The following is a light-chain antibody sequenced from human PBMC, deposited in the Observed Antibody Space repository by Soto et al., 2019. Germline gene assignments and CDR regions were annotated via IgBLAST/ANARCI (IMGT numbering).Light chain of an antibody. Sequence: ETVMTQSPATLSVSLGERVTLSCRASEGVGSSLAWYQQKPGQAPRVLIYGASTTAPGIPARFSGSGSGTEFTLTISSLQSEDSAVYHCQQYNDWPRTFGQGTKVDIK. CDR1: EGVGSS. J-gene: IGKJ1*01. CDR2: GAS. V-gene: IGKV3-15*01. CDR3: QQYNDWPRT.